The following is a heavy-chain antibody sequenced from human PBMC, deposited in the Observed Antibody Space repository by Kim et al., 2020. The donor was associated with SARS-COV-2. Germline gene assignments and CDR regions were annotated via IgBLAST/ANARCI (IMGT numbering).Heavy chain of an antibody. J-gene: IGHJ4*02. V-gene: IGHV4-34*01. CDR1: GGSFSGYY. CDR2: INHSGST. CDR3: ARVGGSGSYFDY. D-gene: IGHD3-10*01. Sequence: SETLSLTCAVYGGSFSGYYWSWIRQPPGKGLEWIGEINHSGSTNYNPSLKSRVTISVDTSKNQFSLKLSSVTAADTAVYYCARVGGSGSYFDYWAQGTLVTVSS.